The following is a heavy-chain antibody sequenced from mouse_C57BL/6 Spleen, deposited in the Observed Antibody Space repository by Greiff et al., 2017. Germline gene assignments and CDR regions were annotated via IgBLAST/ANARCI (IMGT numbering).Heavy chain of an antibody. J-gene: IGHJ4*01. CDR1: GYAFSSYW. V-gene: IGHV1-80*01. CDR3: ARGTNYYGDYYAMDY. Sequence: QVQLQQPGAELVKPGASVKISCKASGYAFSSYWMNWVKQRPGKGLEWIGQIYPGDGDTNYNGKFKGKATLTADKSSSTAYMQLSSLTSEDSAVYFGARGTNYYGDYYAMDYWGQGTSVTVSS. D-gene: IGHD1-1*01. CDR2: IYPGDGDT.